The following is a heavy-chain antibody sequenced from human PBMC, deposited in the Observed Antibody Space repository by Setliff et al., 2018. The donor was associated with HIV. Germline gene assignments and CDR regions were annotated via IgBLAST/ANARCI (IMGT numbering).Heavy chain of an antibody. Sequence: KTSETLSLTCTVSGSSISGHFWTWIRQPPGKGLEWIGYIYTTGSTNYNPSLTSRVTISVDTSKNKFSLKMRSVTAADTAVYYCGRLSETAMASFDSWGQGILVTVSS. CDR2: IYTTGST. J-gene: IGHJ4*02. CDR1: GSSISGHF. V-gene: IGHV4-59*11. D-gene: IGHD2-21*02. CDR3: GRLSETAMASFDS.